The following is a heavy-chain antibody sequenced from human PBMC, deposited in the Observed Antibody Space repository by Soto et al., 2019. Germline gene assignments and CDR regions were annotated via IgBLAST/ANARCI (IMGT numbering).Heavy chain of an antibody. CDR2: ISYDGSNK. Sequence: GGSLRLSCAASGFTFSSYGMHWVRQAPGKGLEWVAVISYDGSNKYYADSVKGRFTISRDNSKNTLYLQMNSLRAEDTAVYYCAKDGLARDYGGNSYYFDYWGQGTLVTVSS. CDR3: AKDGLARDYGGNSYYFDY. CDR1: GFTFSSYG. D-gene: IGHD4-17*01. J-gene: IGHJ4*02. V-gene: IGHV3-30*18.